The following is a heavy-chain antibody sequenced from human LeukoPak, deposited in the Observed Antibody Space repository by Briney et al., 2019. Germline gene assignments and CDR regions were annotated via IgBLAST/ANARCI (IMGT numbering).Heavy chain of an antibody. CDR1: GGSISSGGYY. J-gene: IGHJ4*02. V-gene: IGHV4-31*03. Sequence: PSETLSLTCTVSGGSISSGGYYWSWIRQHPGKGLEWIGYIYYSGSTYYNPSLKSRVTISVDTSKNQFSLKLSSVTAADTAVYYCAREAMQSYDSSGYWGDEFDYWGQGTLVTVSS. CDR2: IYYSGST. D-gene: IGHD3-22*01. CDR3: AREAMQSYDSSGYWGDEFDY.